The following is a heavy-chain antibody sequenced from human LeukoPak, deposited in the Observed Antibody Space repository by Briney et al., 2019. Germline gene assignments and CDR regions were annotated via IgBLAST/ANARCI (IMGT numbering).Heavy chain of an antibody. CDR1: GFSFSSCW. J-gene: IGHJ4*02. V-gene: IGHV3-7*01. CDR2: IKYDGTHK. Sequence: PGGSLRLSCVASGFSFSSCWMAWVRQAPGKGLEWVANIKYDGTHKFYADSVKGRFTISRDNAKNPLFLEMNSLRADDTAVYFCASSHDSSGNDWGQGTLVAVSS. D-gene: IGHD3-22*01. CDR3: ASSHDSSGND.